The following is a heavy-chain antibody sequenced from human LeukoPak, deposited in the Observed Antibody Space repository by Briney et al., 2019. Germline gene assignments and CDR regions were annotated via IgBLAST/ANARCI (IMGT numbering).Heavy chain of an antibody. J-gene: IGHJ4*02. CDR2: IYYSGST. CDR1: GGSISSYY. Sequence: SETLSLTCTVSGGSISSYYWTWIRQPPGKGLEWIGYIYYSGSTNYNPSLKSRVTISVDTSKSQFSLKLSSVTAADTAVYYCARAYHPGYGSGSYPYYFDYWGQGTLVTVSS. V-gene: IGHV4-59*01. D-gene: IGHD3-10*01. CDR3: ARAYHPGYGSGSYPYYFDY.